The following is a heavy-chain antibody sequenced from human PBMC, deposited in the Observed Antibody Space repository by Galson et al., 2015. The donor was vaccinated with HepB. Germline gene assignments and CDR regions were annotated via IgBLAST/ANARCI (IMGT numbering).Heavy chain of an antibody. J-gene: IGHJ6*03. V-gene: IGHV3-23*01. CDR3: ANHRGSQYSYYYVDV. Sequence: SLRLSCATSGFSFGTYGMSWARQSPGKELEWVSYGGSGGSRYYADSVKGRFTISRDNSKNTLYLQMHSLRAKDTAIYYCANHRGSQYSYYYVDVWGKGTTVTVSS. D-gene: IGHD2/OR15-2a*01. CDR2: GGSGGSR. CDR1: GFSFGTYG.